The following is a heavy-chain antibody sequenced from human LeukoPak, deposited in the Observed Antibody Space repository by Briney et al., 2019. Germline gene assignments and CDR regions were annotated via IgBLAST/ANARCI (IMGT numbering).Heavy chain of an antibody. CDR1: GDSVSSNSVT. CDR3: ARRLTQYDCFDP. J-gene: IGHJ5*02. CDR2: TYYRSTWYN. Sequence: SQTLSLTCAISGDSVSSNSVTWNWIRQSPSRGLEWLGRTYYRSTWYNDYAVSVRGRITVNPDTSKNQFSLHLNSVTPEDTAVYYCARRLTQYDCFDPWGQGILGTVSS. V-gene: IGHV6-1*01. D-gene: IGHD2-2*01.